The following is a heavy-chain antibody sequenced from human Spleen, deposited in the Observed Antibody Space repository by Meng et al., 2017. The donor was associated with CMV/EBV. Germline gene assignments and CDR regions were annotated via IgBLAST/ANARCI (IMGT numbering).Heavy chain of an antibody. CDR2: IYYNGHT. CDR1: ISSERYY. CDR3: ARRDYYTSGKFQTNWFDP. V-gene: IGHV4-31*02. D-gene: IGHD3-10*01. J-gene: IGHJ5*02. Sequence: ISSERYYWSWIRQPPGKGLEWIGYIYYNGHTYYSPSLKSRLTISVDTSKNQFSLKLSSVTAADTAVYYCARRDYYTSGKFQTNWFDPWGQGILVTVSS.